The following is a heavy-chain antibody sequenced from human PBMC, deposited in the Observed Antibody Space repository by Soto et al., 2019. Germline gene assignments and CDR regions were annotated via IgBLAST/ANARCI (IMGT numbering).Heavy chain of an antibody. Sequence: ASVKVSCKASGYTFTSYGISWVRQAPGQGLEWMGGISAYNGNTNYEQKLQGRVTMTTDTSATTAYMELRNLRSDDTAVYYCARDLAAVAGHFFDYWGQGTLVTVSS. CDR1: GYTFTSYG. J-gene: IGHJ4*02. D-gene: IGHD6-19*01. CDR3: ARDLAAVAGHFFDY. CDR2: ISAYNGNT. V-gene: IGHV1-18*01.